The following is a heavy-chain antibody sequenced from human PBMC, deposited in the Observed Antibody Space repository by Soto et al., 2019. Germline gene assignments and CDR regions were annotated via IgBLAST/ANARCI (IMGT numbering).Heavy chain of an antibody. V-gene: IGHV1-2*02. J-gene: IGHJ5*02. D-gene: IGHD3-3*01. CDR3: ARATLITRHITNLGKASPGVLEH. Sequence: QVQLVQSGAEVKMPGASVRVSCEASGYTFTEYFLHWVRQAPGQGLEWMGWISPESGVTNIAPNFEGRVTVTADTAITTAYMQLSGLRYDDTAVYYCARATLITRHITNLGKASPGVLEHCGQGTLVSVSS. CDR1: GYTFTEYF. CDR2: ISPESGVT.